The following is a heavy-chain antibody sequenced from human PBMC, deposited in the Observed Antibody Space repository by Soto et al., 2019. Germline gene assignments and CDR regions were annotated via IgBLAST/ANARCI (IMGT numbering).Heavy chain of an antibody. CDR3: AGERLRFLERLNWFDP. V-gene: IGHV1-3*01. D-gene: IGHD3-3*01. J-gene: IGHJ5*02. CDR2: INAGNGNT. Sequence: CVSMNTGQRLEWMGWINAGNGNTKYSQKFQGRVTITRDTSASTAYMELSSLRSEDTAVYYCAGERLRFLERLNWFDPWGQGTLVTVSS.